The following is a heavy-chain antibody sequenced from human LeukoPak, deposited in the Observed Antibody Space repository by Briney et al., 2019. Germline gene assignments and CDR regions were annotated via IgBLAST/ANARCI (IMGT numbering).Heavy chain of an antibody. D-gene: IGHD2-15*01. CDR3: AREGHSAFDI. J-gene: IGHJ3*02. CDR1: GFSFSSYW. V-gene: IGHV3-7*01. CDR2: MDQVGSEK. Sequence: GGSLRLSCAASGFSFSSYWMSWVRQAPGKGLEWVANMDQVGSEKYYADSVKGRFTISRDNAKNSLYLQMNSLRAEDTAVYYCAREGHSAFDIWGQGTTVTVSS.